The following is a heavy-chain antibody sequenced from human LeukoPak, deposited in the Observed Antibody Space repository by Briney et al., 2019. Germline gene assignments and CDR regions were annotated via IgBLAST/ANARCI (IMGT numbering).Heavy chain of an antibody. CDR3: ARDLYDSSGYPGYYFDY. CDR2: ISSSSSYI. V-gene: IGHV3-21*01. Sequence: PGGSLRLSCAASGFTFSSYSMNWVRQAPGKGLEWVSSISSSSSYIYYADSVKGRFTISRDNAKNSLYLQMNSLRAEDTAVYYCARDLYDSSGYPGYYFDYWGQGTLVTVSS. CDR1: GFTFSSYS. D-gene: IGHD3-22*01. J-gene: IGHJ4*02.